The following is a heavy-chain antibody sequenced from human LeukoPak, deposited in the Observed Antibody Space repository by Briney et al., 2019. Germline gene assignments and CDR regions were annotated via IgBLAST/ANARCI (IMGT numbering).Heavy chain of an antibody. CDR3: ARHMSVSYDAFDL. D-gene: IGHD3-10*01. CDR1: DGSTTGYY. Sequence: SETLSLTCSVSDGSTTGYYWSWIRQPPGKGLEWIAYVYYTGRTLYNPSLESRVTISVDTSKTQFSLAVTSVTAADTAVYYCARHMSVSYDAFDLWGRGTTVTVSS. V-gene: IGHV4-59*08. J-gene: IGHJ3*01. CDR2: VYYTGRT.